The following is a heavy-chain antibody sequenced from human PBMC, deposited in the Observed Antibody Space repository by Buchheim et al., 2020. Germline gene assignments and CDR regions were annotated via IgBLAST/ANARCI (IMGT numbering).Heavy chain of an antibody. CDR3: ARDRYGATVDTAMAVWGYYGMDV. Sequence: QVQLVQSGAEVKKPGSSVKVSCKASGGTFSSYAISWVRQAPGQGLEWMGGIIPIFGTANYAQKFQGRVTITADESTSTAYMELSSLRSEDTAVYYCARDRYGATVDTAMAVWGYYGMDVWGQGTT. V-gene: IGHV1-69*01. J-gene: IGHJ6*02. CDR1: GGTFSSYA. D-gene: IGHD5-18*01. CDR2: IIPIFGTA.